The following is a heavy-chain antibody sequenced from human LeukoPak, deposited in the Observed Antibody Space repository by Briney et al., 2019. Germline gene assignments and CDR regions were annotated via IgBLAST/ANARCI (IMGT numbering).Heavy chain of an antibody. J-gene: IGHJ4*02. D-gene: IGHD1-26*01. CDR3: ARDMEVGATTEDY. CDR2: IWYDGSNK. V-gene: IGHV3-33*01. CDR1: GFTFSSYG. Sequence: PGGSLRLSCAASGFTFSSYGMHWVRQAPGKGLEWVAVIWYDGSNKYYADSVKGRFTISRDNSKNTLYLQMNSLRAEDTAVYYCARDMEVGATTEDYWGQGTLVTVSS.